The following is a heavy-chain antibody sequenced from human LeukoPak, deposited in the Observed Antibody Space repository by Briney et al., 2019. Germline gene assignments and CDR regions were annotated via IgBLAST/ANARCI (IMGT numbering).Heavy chain of an antibody. V-gene: IGHV1-8*01. CDR3: ARIGGPAPAMGYSNYGFDY. Sequence: ASVRVTCKASGYTFTSYDINWVRQATGQGLEWMGWMNPNSGNTGYAQKFQGRVTMTRNTSISTAYMELSSLRSEDTAVYYCARIGGPAPAMGYSNYGFDYWGQGTLVTVSS. CDR2: MNPNSGNT. D-gene: IGHD4-11*01. CDR1: GYTFTSYD. J-gene: IGHJ4*02.